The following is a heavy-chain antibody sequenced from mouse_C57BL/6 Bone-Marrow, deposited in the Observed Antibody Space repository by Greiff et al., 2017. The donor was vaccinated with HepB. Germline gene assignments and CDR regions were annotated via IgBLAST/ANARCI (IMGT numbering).Heavy chain of an antibody. CDR3: AIILFYAMDY. Sequence: DVHLVESGGGLVKPGGSLKLSCAASGFTFSDYGMHWVRQAPEKGLEWVAYISSGSSTIYYADTVKGRFTISRDNAKNTLFLQMTSLRSEDTAMYYCAIILFYAMDYWGQGTSVTVSS. V-gene: IGHV5-17*01. J-gene: IGHJ4*01. CDR2: ISSGSSTI. CDR1: GFTFSDYG.